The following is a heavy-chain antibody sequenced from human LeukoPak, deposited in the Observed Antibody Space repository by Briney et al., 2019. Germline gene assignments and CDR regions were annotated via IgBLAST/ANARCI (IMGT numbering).Heavy chain of an antibody. V-gene: IGHV4-61*02. CDR3: ARYRLGWFDP. J-gene: IGHJ5*02. Sequence: SETLTLTCTASGGSISSSDYFWSWIPQPAGKGLEWIGRINSRGSTNYNPSLKSRVTLSVDTSKNQFSLKLTSVTVADAAVYYCARYRLGWFDPWGQGTLVTVSS. D-gene: IGHD6-25*01. CDR1: GGSISSSDYF. CDR2: INSRGST.